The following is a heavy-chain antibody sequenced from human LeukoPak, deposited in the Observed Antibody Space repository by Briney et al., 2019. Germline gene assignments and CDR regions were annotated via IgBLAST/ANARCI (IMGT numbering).Heavy chain of an antibody. D-gene: IGHD6-19*01. CDR1: GGSISSGGYY. CDR3: ARSIAVAGSVGAFDI. Sequence: PSETLSLTCTVSGGSISSGGYYWSWIRQHPGKGLEWIGYIYYSGSTYYNPSLRSRVTISVDTSKNQFSLKLSFVTAADTAVYYCARSIAVAGSVGAFDIWGQGTMVTVSS. V-gene: IGHV4-31*03. J-gene: IGHJ3*02. CDR2: IYYSGST.